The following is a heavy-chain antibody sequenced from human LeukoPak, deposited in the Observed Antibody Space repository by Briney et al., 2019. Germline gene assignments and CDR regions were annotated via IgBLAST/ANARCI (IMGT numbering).Heavy chain of an antibody. J-gene: IGHJ5*02. D-gene: IGHD1-26*01. Sequence: PSETLSLTCAVYGGSFSGYYWSWIRQLPGKGLEWIGEINHSGSTNYNPSLKSRVTISVDTSKNQFSLKLSSVTAADTAVYYCARGPSGSGSYLSWFDPWGQGTLVTVSS. V-gene: IGHV4-34*01. CDR3: ARGPSGSGSYLSWFDP. CDR1: GGSFSGYY. CDR2: INHSGST.